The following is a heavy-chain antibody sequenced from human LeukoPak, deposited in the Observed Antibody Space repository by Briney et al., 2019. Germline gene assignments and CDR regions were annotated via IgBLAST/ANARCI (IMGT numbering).Heavy chain of an antibody. CDR2: IYTTGST. CDR3: ARVTTGGYYNC. J-gene: IGHJ4*02. V-gene: IGHV4-61*02. CDR1: GGSISSGTDY. D-gene: IGHD3-22*01. Sequence: TSQTLSLTCTVSGGSISSGTDYWTWIRQPAGEGLEWIGRIYTTGSTNYNPSLTSRVTMSTDTSKNQFSLKLSSVTAADTAVYYCARVTTGGYYNCWGQGTLVTVSS.